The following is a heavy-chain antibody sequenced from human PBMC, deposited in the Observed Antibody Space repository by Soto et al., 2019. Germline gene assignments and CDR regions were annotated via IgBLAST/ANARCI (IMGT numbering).Heavy chain of an antibody. CDR2: ISYDGSNK. V-gene: IGHV3-30-3*01. CDR1: GFTFSSYA. Sequence: QVQLVESGGGVVQPGRSPRLSCAASGFTFSSYAMHWVRQAPGKGLEWVAVISYDGSNKYYADSVKGRFTISRDNSKNTLYLQMNSLRAEDTAVYYCARDSLDYWGQGTLVTVSS. J-gene: IGHJ4*02. CDR3: ARDSLDY.